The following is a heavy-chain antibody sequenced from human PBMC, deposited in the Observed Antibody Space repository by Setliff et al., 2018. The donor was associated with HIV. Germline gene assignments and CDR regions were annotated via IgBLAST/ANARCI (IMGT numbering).Heavy chain of an antibody. J-gene: IGHJ6*02. CDR1: GETFNDYF. CDR3: ARGGRPRGFHYFGMDV. V-gene: IGHV4-34*01. Sequence: SETLSLTCAVYGETFNDYFWTWIRQPPGKGLEWIGEINHSGSTNYNPSLKSRVAISADTSKNQLSLKVNSVTAADTAVYYCARGGRPRGFHYFGMDVWGQGTTVTVSS. D-gene: IGHD3-10*01. CDR2: INHSGST.